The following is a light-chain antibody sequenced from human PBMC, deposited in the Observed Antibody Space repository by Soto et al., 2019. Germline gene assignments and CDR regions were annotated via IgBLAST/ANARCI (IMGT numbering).Light chain of an antibody. V-gene: IGKV1-5*03. CDR2: KAS. CDR3: QHYNSYSEA. J-gene: IGKJ1*01. Sequence: DIQMTQSPSTLSGSVGDRVTITCRASQTISSWLAWYQQKPGKAPKLLIYKASTIKSGVPSRFSGSGSGTEFTLTNSSLQPDDFATYYCQHYNSYSEALGQGTKVELK. CDR1: QTISSW.